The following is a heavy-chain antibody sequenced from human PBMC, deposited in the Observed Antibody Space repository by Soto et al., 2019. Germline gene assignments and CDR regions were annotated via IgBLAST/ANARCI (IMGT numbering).Heavy chain of an antibody. J-gene: IGHJ4*02. Sequence: PSETLSLTCAVSGGSISSSNWWSWVRQPPGKGLEWIGEIYHSGSTNYNPSLKSRVTISVDKSKNQFSLKLSSVTAADTAVYYCVRRGYNNNWLHYWGQGIQVTVSS. CDR3: VRRGYNNNWLHY. CDR2: IYHSGST. V-gene: IGHV4-4*02. D-gene: IGHD6-13*01. CDR1: GGSISSSNW.